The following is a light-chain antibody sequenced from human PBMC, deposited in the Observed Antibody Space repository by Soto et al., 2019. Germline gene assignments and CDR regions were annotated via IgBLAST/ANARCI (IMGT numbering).Light chain of an antibody. V-gene: IGKV1-39*01. CDR1: QSISSY. J-gene: IGKJ2*01. Sequence: DIQMTQSPSSLSASVGDRVTITCRASQSISSYLNWYQQKPGKAPKLLIYAASSLQSGVPSRFSGSGSGTDFTLNISSLQPDDCATYYCQHSYITPYTFGQGTKLEIK. CDR2: AAS. CDR3: QHSYITPYT.